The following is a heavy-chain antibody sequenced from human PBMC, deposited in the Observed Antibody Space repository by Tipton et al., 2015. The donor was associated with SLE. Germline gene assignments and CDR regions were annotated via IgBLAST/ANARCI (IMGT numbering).Heavy chain of an antibody. D-gene: IGHD3-10*01. V-gene: IGHV4-59*12. CDR1: AGSISSYY. Sequence: TLSLTCTVSAGSISSYYWSWIRQPPGKGLEWIGDIYYSGSTNYNPSLKSRVTISVDTSKNQFSLKLSSVTAADTAVYYCALKRGWFGELLHYWGQGTLVTVSS. CDR3: ALKRGWFGELLHY. J-gene: IGHJ4*02. CDR2: IYYSGST.